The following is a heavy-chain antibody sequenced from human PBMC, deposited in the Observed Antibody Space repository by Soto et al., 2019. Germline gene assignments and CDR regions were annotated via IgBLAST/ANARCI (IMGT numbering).Heavy chain of an antibody. CDR3: AREGYGGYDILTGYLLGYGMDV. J-gene: IGHJ6*02. V-gene: IGHV3-48*03. CDR2: ISSSGSTI. CDR1: GFTFSSYE. D-gene: IGHD3-9*01. Sequence: AGGSLRLSCAASGFTFSSYEMNWVRQAPGKGLEWVSYISSSGSTIYYADSVKGRFTISRDNAKNSLYLQMNSLRAEDTAVYYCAREGYGGYDILTGYLLGYGMDVWGQGTTVTVSS.